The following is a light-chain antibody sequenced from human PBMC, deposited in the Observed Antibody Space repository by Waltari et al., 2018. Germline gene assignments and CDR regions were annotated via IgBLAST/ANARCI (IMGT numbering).Light chain of an antibody. Sequence: EIVLTQSPPTLSFSPGERATLSCRTSRSVSVYLAWYQHKPGQAPRLLLSDASNRATGIPARFSGSGSETDFTLSINSLEPDDSATYYCQQRNDWPRTFGRGTKLE. CDR2: DAS. J-gene: IGKJ1*01. CDR1: RSVSVY. V-gene: IGKV3-11*01. CDR3: QQRNDWPRT.